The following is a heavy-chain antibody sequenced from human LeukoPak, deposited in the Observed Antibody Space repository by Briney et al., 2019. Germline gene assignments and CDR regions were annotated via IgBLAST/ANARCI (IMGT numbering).Heavy chain of an antibody. D-gene: IGHD6-13*01. CDR2: ITSSGNTK. Sequence: GGSLRLSCAASGFTFSDYYMSWIRQAPGKGLEWVSYITSSGNTKYYADSVKGRFTISRDNAKNSLYLQMNSLRAEDTAVYYCASVKAAAGPPNYWGQGTLVTVSS. CDR3: ASVKAAAGPPNY. J-gene: IGHJ4*02. CDR1: GFTFSDYY. V-gene: IGHV3-11*04.